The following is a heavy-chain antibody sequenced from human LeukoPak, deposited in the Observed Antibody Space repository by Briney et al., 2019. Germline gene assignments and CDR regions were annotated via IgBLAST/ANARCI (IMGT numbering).Heavy chain of an antibody. CDR3: ARNIVGPRQVDY. CDR2: IYDSGST. J-gene: IGHJ4*02. CDR1: GGSIRSSYYY. D-gene: IGHD1-26*01. V-gene: IGHV4-39*07. Sequence: PSETLSLTCTVSGGSIRSSYYYWGWIRQPPGKGLEWIGSIYDSGSTYYNPSLKSRVTISVDTSKSQFSLKLSSVTAADTAIYYCARNIVGPRQVDYWGQGTLVTVSS.